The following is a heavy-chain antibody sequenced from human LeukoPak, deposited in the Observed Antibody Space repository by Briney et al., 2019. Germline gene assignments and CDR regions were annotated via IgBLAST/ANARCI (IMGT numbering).Heavy chain of an antibody. V-gene: IGHV4-39*01. CDR2: IYYSGST. J-gene: IGHJ4*02. CDR1: GGSISSSSYY. Sequence: SETLSLTCTVSGGSISSSSYYWGWIRQPPGKGLEWIGSIYYSGSTYYNPSFKSRVTISVDTSKNQFSLKLSSVTAADTAVYYCARHLLVATTNFDYWGQGTLVTVSS. D-gene: IGHD5-12*01. CDR3: ARHLLVATTNFDY.